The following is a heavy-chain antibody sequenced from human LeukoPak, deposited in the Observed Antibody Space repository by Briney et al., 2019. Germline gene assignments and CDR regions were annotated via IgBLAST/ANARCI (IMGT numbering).Heavy chain of an antibody. CDR1: GYTLTELS. Sequence: ASVKVSRKVSGYTLTELSMHWVREAPGKGREWMGGFDPEDGETIYAQQFQGRVTTTEETSTDTAYMELSSLRSEDTAVYYCATSGDDRSGYYYPLDYWGQGTLVTVSS. J-gene: IGHJ4*02. D-gene: IGHD3-22*01. CDR3: ATSGDDRSGYYYPLDY. CDR2: FDPEDGET. V-gene: IGHV1-24*01.